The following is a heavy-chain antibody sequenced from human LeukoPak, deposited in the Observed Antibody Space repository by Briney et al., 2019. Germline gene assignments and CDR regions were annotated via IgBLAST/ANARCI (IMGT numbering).Heavy chain of an antibody. J-gene: IGHJ6*02. CDR2: TSSSGSAI. V-gene: IGHV3-48*03. D-gene: IGHD3-16*02. Sequence: GGSLRLSCEASGFPFGNYVMNWVRQAPGRGLEWVSYTSSSGSAIYCADSVKGRFTISRDNAKTSMYLQMNSLRAEDTAVYYCARGGYPYGMDVWGPGTTVTVSS. CDR1: GFPFGNYV. CDR3: ARGGYPYGMDV.